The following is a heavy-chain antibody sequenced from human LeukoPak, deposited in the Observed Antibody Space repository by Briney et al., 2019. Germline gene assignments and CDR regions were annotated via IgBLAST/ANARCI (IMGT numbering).Heavy chain of an antibody. CDR1: GFTFSSYA. Sequence: GGSLRLSCAASGFTFSSYAMHWVRQAPGKGLEYVSAISSNGGSTYYANSVKGRFTISRDNSKNTLYLQMGSLRAEDMAVYYCARGTIDQWELLGYWGQGTLSPSPQ. D-gene: IGHD1-26*01. V-gene: IGHV3-64*01. J-gene: IGHJ4*02. CDR2: ISSNGGST. CDR3: ARGTIDQWELLGY.